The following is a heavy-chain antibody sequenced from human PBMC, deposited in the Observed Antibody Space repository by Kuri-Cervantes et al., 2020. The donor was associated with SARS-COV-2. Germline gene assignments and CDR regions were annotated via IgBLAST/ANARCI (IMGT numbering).Heavy chain of an antibody. CDR2: IFSNDEK. J-gene: IGHJ3*02. Sequence: SGPTLVKPTETLTLTCTVSGFSLSNARMGVSWIRQPPGKALEWLAPIFSNDEKSYSTSLKSRLTISKDTSKSQVVLTMTNMDPVDTATYYCARTLNWVSEKNPAPAFDIWGQGTMVTVSS. D-gene: IGHD7-27*01. CDR3: ARTLNWVSEKNPAPAFDI. V-gene: IGHV2-26*01. CDR1: GFSLSNARMG.